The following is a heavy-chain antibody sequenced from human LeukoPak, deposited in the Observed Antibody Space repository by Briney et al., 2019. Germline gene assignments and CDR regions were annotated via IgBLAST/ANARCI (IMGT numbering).Heavy chain of an antibody. CDR2: ISYDGDRK. Sequence: GVLRLFCAASGFNFDDNVMHWVRQAPGKGLEWVSLISYDGDRKYYADSVKGRFTISRDNRKNSLYLQMNSLRSEDTALYYCATMGPLDYWGQGTLVTVSS. CDR1: GFNFDDNV. D-gene: IGHD4/OR15-4a*01. V-gene: IGHV3-43*02. CDR3: ATMGPLDY. J-gene: IGHJ4*02.